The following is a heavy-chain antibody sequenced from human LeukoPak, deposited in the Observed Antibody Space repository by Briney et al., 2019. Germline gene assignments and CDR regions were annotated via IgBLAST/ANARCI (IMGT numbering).Heavy chain of an antibody. CDR1: GFTFSSYS. CDR2: ISRGSGSI. CDR3: ARAPPYCGGDCSDWYFDL. J-gene: IGHJ2*01. Sequence: PGGSLRLSCAASGFTFSSYSMNWVRQAPGKGLEWVSSISRGSGSIYYADSLKGRFTISRDNAKNSLYLQMNSLIVEDTAVYYCARAPPYCGGDCSDWYFDLWGRGTLVTVSS. D-gene: IGHD2-21*02. V-gene: IGHV3-21*01.